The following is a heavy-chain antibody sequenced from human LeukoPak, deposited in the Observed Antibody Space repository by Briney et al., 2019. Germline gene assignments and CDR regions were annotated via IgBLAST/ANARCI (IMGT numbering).Heavy chain of an antibody. Sequence: SETLSLTCTVSGGSLSSGDYYWSWIRQPPGTGLEGIGYIYYSGSTYYNPSLKSRVSISVDTSKNQFSLKLSSVTGADTAVYYCARAQYYYDSTIGHFDYWGQGTLVTVS. CDR3: ARAQYYYDSTIGHFDY. CDR1: GGSLSSGDYY. D-gene: IGHD3-22*01. V-gene: IGHV4-30-4*01. CDR2: IYYSGST. J-gene: IGHJ4*02.